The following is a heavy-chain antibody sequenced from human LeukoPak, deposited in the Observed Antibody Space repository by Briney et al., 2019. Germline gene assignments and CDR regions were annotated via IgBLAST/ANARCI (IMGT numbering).Heavy chain of an antibody. V-gene: IGHV4-31*03. CDR1: GGSISSGGYY. CDR2: IYYSGST. J-gene: IGHJ5*02. Sequence: PSETLSLTCTVSGGSISSGGYYWSWIRQHPGKGLEWIGYIYYSGSTYYNPSLKSRVTISVDTSKNHSSLKLSSVTAADTAVYYCAREGIRRYYGSGSYYMGASWCDPWGQGALVTVSS. CDR3: AREGIRRYYGSGSYYMGASWCDP. D-gene: IGHD3-10*01.